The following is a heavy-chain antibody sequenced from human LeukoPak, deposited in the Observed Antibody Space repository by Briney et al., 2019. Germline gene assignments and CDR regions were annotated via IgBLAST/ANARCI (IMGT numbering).Heavy chain of an antibody. J-gene: IGHJ6*02. CDR1: GFTFSSYA. CDR3: ARAHYYDSSGYYFYYYYYYGMGV. D-gene: IGHD3-22*01. Sequence: PGGSLRLSCAASGFTFSSYAMHWVRQAPGKGLEWVAVISYDGSNKYYADSVKGRFTISRDNSKNTLYLQMNSLRAEDTAVYYCARAHYYDSSGYYFYYYYYYGMGVWGQGTTVTVSS. CDR2: ISYDGSNK. V-gene: IGHV3-30-3*01.